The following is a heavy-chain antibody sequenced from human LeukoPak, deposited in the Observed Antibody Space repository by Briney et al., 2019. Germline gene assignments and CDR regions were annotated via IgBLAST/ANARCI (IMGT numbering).Heavy chain of an antibody. CDR3: AGLGYSSGWYSFDY. V-gene: IGHV3-21*01. CDR2: ISSSSSYI. D-gene: IGHD6-19*01. J-gene: IGHJ4*02. CDR1: GFTFSSYS. Sequence: GGSLRLSCAASGFTFSSYSMNWVRQAPGKGLEWVSSISSSSSYIYYADSVKGRFTISRDNAQNSLYLQMNSLRAEDTAVYYCAGLGYSSGWYSFDYWGQGTLVTVSS.